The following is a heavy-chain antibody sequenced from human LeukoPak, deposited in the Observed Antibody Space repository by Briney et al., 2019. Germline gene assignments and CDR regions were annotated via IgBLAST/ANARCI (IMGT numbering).Heavy chain of an antibody. CDR1: GFSLSTSGVG. V-gene: IGHV2-5*02. Sequence: ESGPTLVKPTQTLTLTCTFSGFSLSTSGVGVGWIRQPPGKALEWLALIYWDDDKRYSPSLKSRLTITKDTSKNQVVLTMTNMDPVDTATYYCARVVSSSPLYYYGKDVWGKGTTVTVSS. CDR2: IYWDDDK. D-gene: IGHD6-13*01. J-gene: IGHJ6*04. CDR3: ARVVSSSPLYYYGKDV.